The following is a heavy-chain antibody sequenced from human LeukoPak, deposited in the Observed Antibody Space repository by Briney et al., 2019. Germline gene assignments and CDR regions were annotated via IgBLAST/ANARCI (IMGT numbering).Heavy chain of an antibody. CDR1: GGSFSGYY. CDR3: ARDREMDYDILTGPLFDP. V-gene: IGHV4-4*07. Sequence: PSETLSLTCAVYGGSFSGYYWSWIRQPPGKGLEWIGRIYTSGSTNYNPSLKSRVTMSVDTSKNQFSLKLSSVTAADTAVYYCARDREMDYDILTGPLFDPWGQGTLVTVSS. D-gene: IGHD3-9*01. J-gene: IGHJ5*02. CDR2: IYTSGST.